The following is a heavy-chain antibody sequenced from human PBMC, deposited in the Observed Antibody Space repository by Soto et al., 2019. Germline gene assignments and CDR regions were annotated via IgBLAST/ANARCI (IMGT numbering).Heavy chain of an antibody. CDR1: GFTVSNNY. CDR2: IYSSGST. CDR3: AKAIVGATHGNWFDP. Sequence: PGGSLRLSCAASGFTVSNNYMSWVRQAPGKGLEWVSIIYSSGSTYYADSVKGRFTISRDNSKNTLYLQMNSLRAEDTAVYYCAKAIVGATHGNWFDPWGQGTLVTVSS. D-gene: IGHD1-26*01. V-gene: IGHV3-53*01. J-gene: IGHJ5*02.